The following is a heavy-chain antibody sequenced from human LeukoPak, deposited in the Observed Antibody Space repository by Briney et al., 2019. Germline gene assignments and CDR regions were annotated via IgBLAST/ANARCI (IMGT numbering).Heavy chain of an antibody. CDR3: ARAAANYYDSTVQYFQH. Sequence: LRLSCAASGFTFSSYAMSWVRQAPGKGLEWIGYIYYSGSTYYNPSLKSRVTISVDTSKNQFSLKLSSVTAADTAVYYCARAAANYYDSTVQYFQHWGQGTLVTVSS. CDR1: GFTFSSYA. J-gene: IGHJ1*01. V-gene: IGHV4-30-4*08. D-gene: IGHD3-22*01. CDR2: IYYSGST.